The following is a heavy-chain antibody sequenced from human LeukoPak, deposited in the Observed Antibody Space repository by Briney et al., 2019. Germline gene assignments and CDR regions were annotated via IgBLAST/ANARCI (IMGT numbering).Heavy chain of an antibody. D-gene: IGHD3-3*01. CDR2: ISWNSGSI. CDR3: AKDTSADYYYYGMDV. CDR1: GFTFDDYA. Sequence: PGRSLRLSCAASGFTFDDYAMHGVRQAPGKGLEWVSGISWNSGSIGYADSVKGRFTISRDNAKNSLYLQMNSLRAEDTALYYCAKDTSADYYYYGMDVWGQGTTVTVSS. V-gene: IGHV3-9*01. J-gene: IGHJ6*02.